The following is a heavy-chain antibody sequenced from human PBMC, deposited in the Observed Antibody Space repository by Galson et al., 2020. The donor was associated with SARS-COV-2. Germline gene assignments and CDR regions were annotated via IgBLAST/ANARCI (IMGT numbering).Heavy chain of an antibody. D-gene: IGHD1-26*01. CDR2: ISYDGSNK. CDR1: GFTFSSYA. V-gene: IGHV3-30*04. Sequence: GGSLRLSCAASGFTFSSYAMHWVRQAPGKGLEWVAVISYDGSNKYYADSVKGRFTISRDNSKNTLYLQMNSLRAEDTAVYYCARGFSGSYYYFDYWGQGTLVTVSS. J-gene: IGHJ4*02. CDR3: ARGFSGSYYYFDY.